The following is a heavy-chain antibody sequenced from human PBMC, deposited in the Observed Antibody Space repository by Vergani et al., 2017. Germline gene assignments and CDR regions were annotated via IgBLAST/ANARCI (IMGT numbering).Heavy chain of an antibody. CDR1: GFTFTSHA. CDR2: IKNTCDST. D-gene: IGHD5-24*01. Sequence: EVQLLQSEGAVIQPGGSMRLSCVASGFTFTSHAMSWVRQGDGQGLEWVSSIKNTCDSTHYAESVKGRFTISRDNSKNTLYLQMNSLRVEDTAVYYCGRGSVNYNWGQGTLVTVSS. J-gene: IGHJ4*02. V-gene: IGHV3-23*01. CDR3: GRGSVNYN.